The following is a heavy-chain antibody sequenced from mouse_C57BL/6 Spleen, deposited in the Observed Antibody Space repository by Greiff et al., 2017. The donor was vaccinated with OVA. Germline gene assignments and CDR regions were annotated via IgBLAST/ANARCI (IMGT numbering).Heavy chain of an antibody. CDR3: ARTGTENAMDY. CDR2: IDPSDSYT. Sequence: QFHVKQPGAELVRPGTSVKLSCKASGYTFTSYWMHWVTQRPGQGLEWIGVIDPSDSYTNYNQKFKGKATLTVDTSSSTAYMQLSSLTSEDSAVYYCARTGTENAMDYWGQGTSVTVSS. J-gene: IGHJ4*01. V-gene: IGHV1-59*01. CDR1: GYTFTSYW. D-gene: IGHD4-1*01.